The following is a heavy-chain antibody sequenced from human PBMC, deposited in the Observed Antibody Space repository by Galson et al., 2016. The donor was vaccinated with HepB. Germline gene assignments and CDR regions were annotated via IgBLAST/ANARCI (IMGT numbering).Heavy chain of an antibody. J-gene: IGHJ4*02. V-gene: IGHV4-4*02. CDR1: GVSINTNGR. CDR3: AKIRYSSKDRDQSDY. Sequence: LSLTCAVSGVSINTNGRWIWVRQPPGKGLEWVGEIFHTGNTEYNPSLKSRVTVSADKSKNQFSLRLTSVTAADTAVYYCAKIRYSSKDRDQSDYWGQGTLVTVSS. CDR2: IFHTGNT. D-gene: IGHD6-19*01.